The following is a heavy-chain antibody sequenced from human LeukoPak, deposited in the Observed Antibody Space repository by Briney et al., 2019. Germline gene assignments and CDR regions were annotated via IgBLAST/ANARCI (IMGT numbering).Heavy chain of an antibody. CDR1: GGSISSYY. D-gene: IGHD5-12*01. CDR2: IYYSGST. V-gene: IGHV4-59*01. CDR3: ARELRVDYFDY. Sequence: SETLSLTCTVSGGSISSYYWSWIRQPPGKGLEWIGYIYYSGSTNYNPSLKSRVTISVGTSKNQFSLKLSSVTAADTAVYYCARELRVDYFDYWGQGTLVTVSS. J-gene: IGHJ4*02.